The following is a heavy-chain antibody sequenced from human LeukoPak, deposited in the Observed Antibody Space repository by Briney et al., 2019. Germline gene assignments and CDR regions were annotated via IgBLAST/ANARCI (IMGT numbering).Heavy chain of an antibody. V-gene: IGHV1-2*06. J-gene: IGHJ3*02. CDR1: GYTFTNYY. D-gene: IGHD2-21*01. CDR2: INPYTGGT. Sequence: ASVKVSCKASGYTFTNYYIHSVRRAPGQGLEWMARINPYTGGTDYAQKFQGRVTMTRDTSVTTGYMELSSLRSDDTAVYYCAITHSHNAFDIWGQGTMVTVSS. CDR3: AITHSHNAFDI.